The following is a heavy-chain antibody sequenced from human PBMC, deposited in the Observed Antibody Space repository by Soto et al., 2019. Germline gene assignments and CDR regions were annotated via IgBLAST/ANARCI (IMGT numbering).Heavy chain of an antibody. CDR3: ASLSAPVDY. CDR1: GFTFSSYW. CDR2: IDSNGIMT. J-gene: IGHJ4*01. D-gene: IGHD2-2*01. Sequence: HPGGSLRLSCAASGFTFSSYWMHWVRQVPGKGMEWVSKIDSNGIMTDYADSVKGRFSISRDNAKNSLYLQMDSLTVEDTAVYHCASLSAPVDYWGQGTLVTVSS. V-gene: IGHV3-74*01.